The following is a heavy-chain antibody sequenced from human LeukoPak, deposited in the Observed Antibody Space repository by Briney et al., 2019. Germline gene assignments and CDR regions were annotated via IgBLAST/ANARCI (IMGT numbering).Heavy chain of an antibody. CDR2: LSRDGGTT. J-gene: IGHJ4*02. V-gene: IGHV3-23*01. CDR1: GFNFNIFA. CDR3: AKEQRIRHCSEGVCMEGYYFDY. Sequence: GGSLRLSCTVCGFNFNIFAMNWVRQAPGQGQEWVSGLSRDGGTTNYADSVKGRFTISRDKSKNMVFLQMNSLRPEDTAVYYCAKEQRIRHCSEGVCMEGYYFDYWGQGSLVTVSS. D-gene: IGHD2-8*01.